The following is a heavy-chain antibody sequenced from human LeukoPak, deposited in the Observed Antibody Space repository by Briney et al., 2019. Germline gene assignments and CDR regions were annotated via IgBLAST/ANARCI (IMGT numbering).Heavy chain of an antibody. CDR1: GFPFSSYN. J-gene: IGHJ4*02. CDR2: ISSSLSTI. D-gene: IGHD5-12*01. CDR3: ARDVGGYGTKGSYFHY. V-gene: IGHV3-48*02. Sequence: PGGSLRLSCAASGFPFSSYNMNWVRQAPGKGLEWVSYISSSLSTIYYADSVQGRFTISRDNAKNSLYLQMNTLRDEDTAVYYCARDVGGYGTKGSYFHYWGQGTLVTVSS.